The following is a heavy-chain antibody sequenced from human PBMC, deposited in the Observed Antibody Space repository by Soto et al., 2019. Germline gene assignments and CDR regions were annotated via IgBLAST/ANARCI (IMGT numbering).Heavy chain of an antibody. Sequence: SETLSLTCTVSGGSVSSSSYYWGWIRQPPGKGLEWIGSIYYSGSTYYNPSLKSRVTISVDTSKNQFSLKLSSVTAADTAVYYCARHDYGGSDWFDPWGQGTLVTVSS. V-gene: IGHV4-39*01. D-gene: IGHD4-17*01. CDR3: ARHDYGGSDWFDP. CDR2: IYYSGST. J-gene: IGHJ5*02. CDR1: GGSVSSSSYY.